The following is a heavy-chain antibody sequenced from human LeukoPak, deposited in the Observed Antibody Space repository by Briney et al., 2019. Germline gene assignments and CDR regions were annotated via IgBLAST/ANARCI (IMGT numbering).Heavy chain of an antibody. CDR3: AKEPGYGDGDY. CDR2: ISSIVGST. CDR1: GFTFTSYA. Sequence: RGSLRLSCAASGFTFTSYATSWVRHAPEEGLEWVSSISSIVGSTYYADSGKGPFTTSTDNSTNTPYLQMNSLRAEDTAVYISAKEPGYGDGDYWGQGTLVTVSS. J-gene: IGHJ4*02. V-gene: IGHV3-23*01. D-gene: IGHD4-17*01.